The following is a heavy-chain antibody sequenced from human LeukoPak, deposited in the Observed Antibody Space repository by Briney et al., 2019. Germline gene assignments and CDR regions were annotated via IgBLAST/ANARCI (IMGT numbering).Heavy chain of an antibody. CDR3: ARGTQLWLPTNWFDP. Sequence: SETLSLTCTVSGGSISSFYWSWIRQPPGKGLEYLGYIYNSGSTNYSPSLKSRVTISVDTSKNQFSLKLSSVTAADTAVYYCARGTQLWLPTNWFDPWGQGTLVTVSS. CDR2: IYNSGST. CDR1: GGSISSFY. J-gene: IGHJ5*02. V-gene: IGHV4-59*01. D-gene: IGHD5-18*01.